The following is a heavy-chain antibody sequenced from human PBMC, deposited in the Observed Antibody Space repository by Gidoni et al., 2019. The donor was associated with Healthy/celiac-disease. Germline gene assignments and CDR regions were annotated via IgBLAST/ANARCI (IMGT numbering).Heavy chain of an antibody. D-gene: IGHD6-6*01. J-gene: IGHJ4*02. CDR3: TSSSGDY. V-gene: IGHV3-73*02. Sequence: EVQLMESGGGLVQPGGSLKLSCAASGFTFSGSAMNWARQASGKGLEWVGRIRSKANSYATAYAASVKGRFTISRDDSKNTAYLQMNSLKTEDTAVYYCTSSSGDYWGQGTLVTVSS. CDR2: IRSKANSYAT. CDR1: GFTFSGSA.